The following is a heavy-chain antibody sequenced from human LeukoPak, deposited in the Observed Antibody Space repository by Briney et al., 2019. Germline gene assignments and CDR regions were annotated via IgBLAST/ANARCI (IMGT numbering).Heavy chain of an antibody. V-gene: IGHV6-1*01. D-gene: IGHD3-10*01. CDR1: GDSFSSNSAA. CDR3: AREAEKVRGVPGFDP. J-gene: IGHJ5*02. Sequence: SQTLSLTCAISGDSFSSNSAAWNWIRQSPSRGLEWLGRTYYRSKLYNDYAVSVKSRITINPDTSKNQFSLQLNSVTPEDTAVYYCAREAEKVRGVPGFDPWGQGTLVTVSS. CDR2: TYYRSKLYN.